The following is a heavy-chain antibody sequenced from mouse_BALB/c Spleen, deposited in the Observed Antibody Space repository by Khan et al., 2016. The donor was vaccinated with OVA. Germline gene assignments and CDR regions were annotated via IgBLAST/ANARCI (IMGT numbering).Heavy chain of an antibody. CDR1: GYSITSDYA. Sequence: EVQLQESGPGLVKPSQSLSLTCTVTGYSITSDYAWNWIRQFPGNKLEWMGYISYSGRTSYNQSLKSRISITRDTSKNQFFLQLNSVTTEDTATYYCARSVTITTVVATDFDYWGQGTTLTVSS. V-gene: IGHV3-2*02. J-gene: IGHJ2*01. CDR3: ARSVTITTVVATDFDY. CDR2: ISYSGRT. D-gene: IGHD1-1*01.